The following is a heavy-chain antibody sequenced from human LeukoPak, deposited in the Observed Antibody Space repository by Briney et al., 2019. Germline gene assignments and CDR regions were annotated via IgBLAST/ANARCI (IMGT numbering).Heavy chain of an antibody. Sequence: GASVKVSCKASGYTFTTYGINWVRQAPGQGLEWMGWITTNSGNPTYAQGFTGRLVFSLDTSVRTTYLQISSLKAEDTAICYCARGRGYCSDSSCYFDYWGRGTLVTVSS. J-gene: IGHJ4*02. CDR1: GYTFTTYG. D-gene: IGHD2-15*01. V-gene: IGHV7-4-1*02. CDR3: ARGRGYCSDSSCYFDY. CDR2: ITTNSGNP.